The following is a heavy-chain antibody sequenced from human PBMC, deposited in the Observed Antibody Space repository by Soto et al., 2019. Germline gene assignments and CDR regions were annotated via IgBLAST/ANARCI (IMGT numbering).Heavy chain of an antibody. J-gene: IGHJ5*02. D-gene: IGHD2-2*01. CDR3: AKGSAWCSTSTCYEIDP. CDR1: NGSISTHF. Sequence: SETLSLTGIVSNGSISTHFCNWIRQTPGKGLERLGLNSYTGSPNYYPSLPRRVTISVDTSRNEVYLNLRSVTAADTAIYYCAKGSAWCSTSTCYEIDPWGQGTLVTVT. V-gene: IGHV4-59*11. CDR2: NSYTGSP.